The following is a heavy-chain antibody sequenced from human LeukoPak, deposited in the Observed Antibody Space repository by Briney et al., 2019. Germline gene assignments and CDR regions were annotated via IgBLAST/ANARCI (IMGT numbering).Heavy chain of an antibody. CDR1: GGTFSSYA. J-gene: IGHJ6*02. CDR2: IIPIFGTA. D-gene: IGHD1-26*01. V-gene: IGHV1-69*13. Sequence: ASVKDSCKASGGTFSSYAISWVRQAPGQGLEWMGGIIPIFGTANYAQKFQGRVTITADESTSTAYMELSSLRSEDTAVYYCARIGREGATYYYYGMDVWGQGTTVTVSS. CDR3: ARIGREGATYYYYGMDV.